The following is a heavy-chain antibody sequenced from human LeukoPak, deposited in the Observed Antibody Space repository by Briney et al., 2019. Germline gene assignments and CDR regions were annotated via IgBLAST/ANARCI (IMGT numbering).Heavy chain of an antibody. D-gene: IGHD3-22*01. CDR3: AKDYYDSSGYRVYHYYYYGMDV. CDR2: ISAYNGNT. J-gene: IGHJ6*02. Sequence: GASVKVSCKASGYTFTSYGISWVRQAPGQGLEWMGWISAYNGNTNYAQKLQGRVTMTTDTSTSTAYMELRSLRSDDTAVYYCAKDYYDSSGYRVYHYYYYGMDVWGQGTTVTVSS. CDR1: GYTFTSYG. V-gene: IGHV1-18*01.